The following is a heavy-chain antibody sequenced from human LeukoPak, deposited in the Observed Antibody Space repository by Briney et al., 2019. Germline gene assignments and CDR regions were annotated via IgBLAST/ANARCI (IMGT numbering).Heavy chain of an antibody. V-gene: IGHV7-4-1*02. CDR1: GYSFTTYA. CDR3: AREAYTSAYYFDY. J-gene: IGHJ4*02. D-gene: IGHD3-16*01. CDR2: IDTNTGNP. Sequence: GASVKVSCKASGYSFTTYAMNWVRQAPGQGLEWMGWIDTNTGNPTYAQAFTGRFVFSLDTSVSTAYLQISSLKAEDTAVYYCAREAYTSAYYFDYWGQGTLVTVSS.